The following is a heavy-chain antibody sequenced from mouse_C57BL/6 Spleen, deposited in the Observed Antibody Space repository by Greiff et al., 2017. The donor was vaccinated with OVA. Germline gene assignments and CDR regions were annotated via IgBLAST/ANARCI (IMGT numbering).Heavy chain of an antibody. CDR3: ARGGGYDGAWFAY. D-gene: IGHD2-2*01. CDR1: GYSITSGYD. Sequence: VQLQQSGPGMVKPSQSLSLTCTVTGYSITSGYDWHWIRHFPGNKLEWMGYISYSGSTNYNPSLKSRISITHDTSKNHFFLKLNSVTTEDTATYYCARGGGYDGAWFAYWGQGTLVTVSA. CDR2: ISYSGST. J-gene: IGHJ3*01. V-gene: IGHV3-1*01.